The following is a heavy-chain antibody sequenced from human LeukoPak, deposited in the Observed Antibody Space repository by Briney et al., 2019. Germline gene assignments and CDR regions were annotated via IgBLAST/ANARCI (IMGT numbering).Heavy chain of an antibody. V-gene: IGHV3-48*03. D-gene: IGHD3-3*01. CDR3: AREVDFWSGSQGYFDY. Sequence: PGGSLSLSCAASGLTLSSYEMKWVRQAPGEGLEWVSYISSCGSTIYYADSVKGRFSLSRDNAKNSLYLQMNSLRAEDTAVYYCAREVDFWSGSQGYFDYWGQGTLVTVSS. CDR2: ISSCGSTI. J-gene: IGHJ4*02. CDR1: GLTLSSYE.